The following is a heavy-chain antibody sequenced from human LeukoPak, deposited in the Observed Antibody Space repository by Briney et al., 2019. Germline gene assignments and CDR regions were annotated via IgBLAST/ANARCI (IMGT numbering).Heavy chain of an antibody. CDR3: AKDPLLLWFGEPY. CDR2: ISSSGSTI. V-gene: IGHV3-48*03. D-gene: IGHD3-10*01. CDR1: GFTFSSYE. J-gene: IGHJ4*02. Sequence: PGGTLRLSCAASGFTFSSYEMNWVRQAPGKGLEWVSYISSSGSTIYYADSVKGRFTISRDNSKNTLYLQMNSLRAEDTAVYYCAKDPLLLWFGEPYWGQGTLVTVSS.